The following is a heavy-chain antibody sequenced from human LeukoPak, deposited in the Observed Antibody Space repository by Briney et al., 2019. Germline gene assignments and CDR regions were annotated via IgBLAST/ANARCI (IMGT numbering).Heavy chain of an antibody. CDR1: HYSISSGYS. V-gene: IGHV4-38-2*01. CDR3: AKASEPLIVVVVAATN. CDR2: IYHSGSA. J-gene: IGHJ4*02. Sequence: SETLSLTCAVSHYSISSGYSWGWIRQPPEKGLEWIGSIYHSGSASYNPSLKSRVTMSVDASKNQFSLKLSSVTAADTAVNYCAKASEPLIVVVVAATNWGQGTLVTVSS. D-gene: IGHD2-15*01.